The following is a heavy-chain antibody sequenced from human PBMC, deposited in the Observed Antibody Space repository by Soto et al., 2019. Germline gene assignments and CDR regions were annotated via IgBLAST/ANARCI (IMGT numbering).Heavy chain of an antibody. V-gene: IGHV5-51*01. CDR3: ARSITIFFGAFDI. Sequence: GESLKISCKASGYSFTSYWIGWVRQMPGKGLEWMGIIYPGDSDTRYSPSFQGQVTISADKSISTAYLQWSSLKASDTAMYYCARSITIFFGAFDIWGQGTMVTVSS. J-gene: IGHJ3*02. D-gene: IGHD3-9*01. CDR2: IYPGDSDT. CDR1: GYSFTSYW.